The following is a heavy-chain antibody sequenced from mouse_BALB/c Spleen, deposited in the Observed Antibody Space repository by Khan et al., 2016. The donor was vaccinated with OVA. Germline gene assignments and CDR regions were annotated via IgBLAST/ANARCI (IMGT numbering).Heavy chain of an antibody. V-gene: IGHV5-6*01. Sequence: EVELVESGGDLVKPGGSLKLSCAASGFTFSSYGMSWVRQTPDKRLEWVVTISSGGSYTYYPDSVKGRFTISRDNAKNTLYLQMSSLKSEDTAMYYCARLYAMDYWGQGTSVTVSS. J-gene: IGHJ4*01. CDR2: ISSGGSYT. CDR3: ARLYAMDY. CDR1: GFTFSSYG.